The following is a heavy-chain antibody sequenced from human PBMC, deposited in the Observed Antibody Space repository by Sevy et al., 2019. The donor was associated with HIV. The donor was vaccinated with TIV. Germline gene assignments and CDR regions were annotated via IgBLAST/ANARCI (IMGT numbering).Heavy chain of an antibody. V-gene: IGHV3-9*01. CDR2: ISWNSGSI. D-gene: IGHD3-22*01. Sequence: GGSLRLSCAASGFTFDDYAMHWVRQAPGKGLEWVSGISWNSGSIGYADSVKGRFTISRDNAKNSLYLQMNSLRAEDTALYYCAKGGYYYDSSGYLEEAFDIWGQGTMVTVSS. J-gene: IGHJ3*02. CDR1: GFTFDDYA. CDR3: AKGGYYYDSSGYLEEAFDI.